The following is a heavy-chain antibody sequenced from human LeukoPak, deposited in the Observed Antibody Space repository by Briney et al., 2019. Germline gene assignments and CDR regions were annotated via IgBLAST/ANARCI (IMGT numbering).Heavy chain of an antibody. Sequence: SETLSLTCAVYGGSFSGYYWSWIRQPPGKGLEWIGEINHSGSTNYNPSLKSRVTISVDTSKNQFSLKLSSVTAADTAVYYCARETSQKGAHYMDVWGKGTTVIISS. J-gene: IGHJ6*03. CDR3: ARETSQKGAHYMDV. V-gene: IGHV4-34*01. CDR1: GGSFSGYY. D-gene: IGHD3-16*01. CDR2: INHSGST.